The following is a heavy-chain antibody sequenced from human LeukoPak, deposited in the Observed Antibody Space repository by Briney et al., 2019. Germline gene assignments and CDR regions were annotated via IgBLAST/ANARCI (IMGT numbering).Heavy chain of an antibody. CDR1: GGSISSSSYY. V-gene: IGHV4-39*01. CDR3: ARGRTPFLVTKYYFDY. CDR2: IYYSGST. J-gene: IGHJ4*02. D-gene: IGHD5-18*01. Sequence: SETLSLTCTVSGGSISSSSYYWGWIRQPPGKGLEWIGSIYYSGSTYYNPSLKSRVTISVDTSKNQFSLKLSSVTAADTAVYYCARGRTPFLVTKYYFDYWGQGTLVTVSS.